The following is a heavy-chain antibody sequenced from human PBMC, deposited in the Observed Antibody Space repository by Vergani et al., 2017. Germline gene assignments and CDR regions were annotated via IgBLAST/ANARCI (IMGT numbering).Heavy chain of an antibody. J-gene: IGHJ6*02. CDR1: GGSFSGYY. D-gene: IGHD5-12*01. CDR3: AKANPRNSGYDYLYYYHAMDV. V-gene: IGHV4-34*01. CDR2: INHSGST. Sequence: QVQLQQWGAGLLKPSETLSLTCAVYGGSFSGYYWSWIRQPPGKGLEWIGEINHSGSTNYNPSLKSRVTISVDTSKNQFSLKLSSVTAADTAVYYCAKANPRNSGYDYLYYYHAMDVWGQGTTVTVSS.